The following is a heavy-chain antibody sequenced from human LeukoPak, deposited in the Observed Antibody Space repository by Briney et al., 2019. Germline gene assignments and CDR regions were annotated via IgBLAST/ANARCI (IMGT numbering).Heavy chain of an antibody. V-gene: IGHV3-21*04. J-gene: IGHJ6*02. CDR2: ISSSSSYI. Sequence: GGSLRLSCAASGFTFSSYAMSWVRKAPGKGLEWVSSISSSSSYIYYADSVKGRFTISRDNAKNSLYLQMNSLRAEDTALYHCARNNGMDVWGQGTTVIVSS. CDR3: ARNNGMDV. CDR1: GFTFSSYA.